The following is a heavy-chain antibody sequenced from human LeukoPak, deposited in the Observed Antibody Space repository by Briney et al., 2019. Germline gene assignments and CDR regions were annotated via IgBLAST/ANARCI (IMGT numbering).Heavy chain of an antibody. CDR3: AKDRQLASRYFDY. D-gene: IGHD6-13*01. V-gene: IGHV3-23*01. J-gene: IGHJ4*02. Sequence: GGSLRLSCAASGFTFSSSPMSCVRQTPGERLEWGSAISGSGGSTYYADSVKGRFTISRDNSKNTLYLQMNSLRAEDTAVYYCAKDRQLASRYFDYWGQGTLVTVSS. CDR1: GFTFSSSP. CDR2: ISGSGGST.